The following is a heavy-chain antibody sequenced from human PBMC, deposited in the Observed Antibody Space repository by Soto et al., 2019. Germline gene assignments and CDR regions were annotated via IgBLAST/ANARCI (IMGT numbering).Heavy chain of an antibody. J-gene: IGHJ5*02. CDR1: GYTFTSYY. CDR2: INPSGGST. V-gene: IGHV1-46*03. Sequence: QVPLVQSGAEVKKPGASVKVSCKASGYTFTSYYMHWVRQAPGQGLEWMGIINPSGGSTSYAQKFQGRVTMTRDTSTSTVYMELSSLRSEDTAVYYCARGYCSGGSCYSSRYNWFDPWGQGTLVTVSS. D-gene: IGHD2-15*01. CDR3: ARGYCSGGSCYSSRYNWFDP.